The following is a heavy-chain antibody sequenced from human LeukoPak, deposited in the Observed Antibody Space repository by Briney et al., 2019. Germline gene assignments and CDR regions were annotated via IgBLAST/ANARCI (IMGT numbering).Heavy chain of an antibody. D-gene: IGHD3-16*01. V-gene: IGHV3-7*04. Sequence: GGSLGVSFAGSGFTFCNYWMSWVGQAPGKGLEGVAKVGLDGSEKYYVDSVKGRFTISRDNAKNSLCLQMNSLRAEDTAVYYCARDLPYTPAGDYWGQGTLVTVSS. J-gene: IGHJ4*02. CDR3: ARDLPYTPAGDY. CDR1: GFTFCNYW. CDR2: VGLDGSEK.